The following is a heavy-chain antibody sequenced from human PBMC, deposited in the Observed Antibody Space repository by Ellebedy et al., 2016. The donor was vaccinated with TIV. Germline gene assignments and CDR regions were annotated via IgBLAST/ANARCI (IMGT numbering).Heavy chain of an antibody. J-gene: IGHJ4*02. D-gene: IGHD3-22*01. CDR1: GFTFTSYA. CDR2: ISHTGTRT. V-gene: IGHV3-23*01. CDR3: AKGRGGGSDSSAPRYYFDY. Sequence: GESLKISCAASGFTFTSYAMSWVRQAPGKGLEWVSTISHTGTRTYYADSVEGRFIISRDNSKKTLYLRMNSLRAEDTAVYYCAKGRGGGSDSSAPRYYFDYWGLGTLVTVSS.